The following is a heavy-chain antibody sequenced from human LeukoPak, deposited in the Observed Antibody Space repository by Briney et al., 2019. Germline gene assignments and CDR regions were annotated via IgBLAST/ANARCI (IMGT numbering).Heavy chain of an antibody. Sequence: GESLKISCKGSGNSFTNYWIGWMRQMPGNGLEWMAFINPGDSDTRYSPSFQGHVTISVDKSINTAYLQWGSLKASDTAMYYCARQGDAVVTDVWGQGTTVIVSS. D-gene: IGHD4-23*01. CDR2: INPGDSDT. J-gene: IGHJ6*02. CDR3: ARQGDAVVTDV. CDR1: GNSFTNYW. V-gene: IGHV5-51*01.